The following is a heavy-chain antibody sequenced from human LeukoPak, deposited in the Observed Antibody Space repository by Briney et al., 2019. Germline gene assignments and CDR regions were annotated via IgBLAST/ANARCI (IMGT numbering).Heavy chain of an antibody. CDR2: IRYDGSNK. V-gene: IGHV3-30*02. Sequence: GGSLRLSCAASGFTFSSYGMHWVRQAPGKGLEWVAFIRYDGSNKYYADSAKGRFTISRDNAKNTVYLQMNSLRAEDTAVYYCARGMYLAYGMDVWGQGTTVTVSS. CDR1: GFTFSSYG. J-gene: IGHJ6*02. D-gene: IGHD2-8*01. CDR3: ARGMYLAYGMDV.